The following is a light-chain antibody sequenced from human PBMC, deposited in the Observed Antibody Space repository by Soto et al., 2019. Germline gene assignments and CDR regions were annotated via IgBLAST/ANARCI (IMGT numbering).Light chain of an antibody. CDR1: QSISSW. V-gene: IGKV1-5*03. Sequence: DIQMTQSPSTLSASVGDRVTITCWASQSISSWLAWYQQKPGKAPKLLIYKASSLESGVPSRFSGSGSGTEFTLTISSLQPDDFATYYCQQYNSSSYTFDQGTKLEIK. J-gene: IGKJ2*01. CDR3: QQYNSSSYT. CDR2: KAS.